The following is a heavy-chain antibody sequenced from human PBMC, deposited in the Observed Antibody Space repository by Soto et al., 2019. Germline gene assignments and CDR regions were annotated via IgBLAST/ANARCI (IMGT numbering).Heavy chain of an antibody. Sequence: GASVKVSGKASGGIFSSNTINWVRQAAGQGLEWMGGIIPLFGTANYAEKFQGRVTTTADKSTKTEYMELTSLRSEDTAVYYCASKAACGGDCYAFDSWGQGTLVTVSS. D-gene: IGHD2-21*02. CDR2: IIPLFGTA. CDR3: ASKAACGGDCYAFDS. V-gene: IGHV1-69*06. J-gene: IGHJ4*02. CDR1: GGIFSSNT.